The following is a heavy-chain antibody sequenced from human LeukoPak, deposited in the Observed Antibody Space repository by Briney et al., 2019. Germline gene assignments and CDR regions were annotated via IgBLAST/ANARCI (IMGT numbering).Heavy chain of an antibody. V-gene: IGHV1-2*02. D-gene: IGHD6-13*01. CDR3: AGSAGYSSSWYFDY. Sequence: ASVKVSCKASGYTFTGYYMDGVRQAPGQGLEWMGWINPNSGGTNYAQKFQGRVPMPRDTSTSTAYMELSRLRPDDTAVYYCAGSAGYSSSWYFDYWGQGTLVTVSS. CDR1: GYTFTGYY. J-gene: IGHJ4*02. CDR2: INPNSGGT.